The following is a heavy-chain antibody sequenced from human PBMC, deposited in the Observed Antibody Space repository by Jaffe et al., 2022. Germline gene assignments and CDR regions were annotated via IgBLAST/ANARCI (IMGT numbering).Heavy chain of an antibody. V-gene: IGHV4-59*01. J-gene: IGHJ6*03. Sequence: QVQLQESGPGLVKPSETLSLTCTVSGGSITSYYWSWIRQPPGKGLEWIGYIFYSGSTNYNPSLKSRVTISVDTSKNQFSLKLTSVTAADTAVYYCARCGYSYNYPSYYYYYMDVWGRGTTVTVSS. CDR2: IFYSGST. CDR3: ARCGYSYNYPSYYYYYMDV. D-gene: IGHD5-18*01. CDR1: GGSITSYY.